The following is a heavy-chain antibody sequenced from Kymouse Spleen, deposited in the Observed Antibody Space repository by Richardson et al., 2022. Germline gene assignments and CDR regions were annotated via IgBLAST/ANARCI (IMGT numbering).Heavy chain of an antibody. D-gene: IGHD6-6*01. CDR3: AREGKQLANNWFDP. J-gene: IGHJ5*02. CDR2: IWYDGSNK. V-gene: IGHV3-33*01. Sequence: QVQLVESGGGVVQPGRSLRLSCAASGFTFSSYGMHWVRQAPGKGLEWVAVIWYDGSNKYYADSVKGRFTISRDNSKNTLYLQMNSLRAEDTAVYYCAREGKQLANNWFDPWGQGTLVTVSS. CDR1: GFTFSSYG.